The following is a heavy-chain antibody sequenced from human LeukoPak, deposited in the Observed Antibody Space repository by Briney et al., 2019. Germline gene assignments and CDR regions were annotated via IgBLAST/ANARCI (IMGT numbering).Heavy chain of an antibody. Sequence: PSETLSLTCTVSGASFNSYYWSWLRQPAGKGLEWIGRIHTSGSTDYSPSLQSRVTISIDTSQKQFSLNLSSVTTADTAVYYCARDIVYLTDEGYGGGQGTLVTVSS. D-gene: IGHD5-12*01. CDR1: GASFNSYY. CDR2: IHTSGST. CDR3: ARDIVYLTDEGYG. V-gene: IGHV4-4*07. J-gene: IGHJ4*02.